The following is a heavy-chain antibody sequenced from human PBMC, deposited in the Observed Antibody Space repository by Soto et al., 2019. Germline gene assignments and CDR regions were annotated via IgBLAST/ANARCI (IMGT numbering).Heavy chain of an antibody. V-gene: IGHV4-34*01. Sequence: PSETLSLTCAVYGGSFSGYYWSWIRQPPGKGLEWIGEINHSGSTNYNPSLKSRVTISVDTSKNQFSLKLSSVTAADTAVYYCARSPYCTNGVCPKVHYYYYRDVGGKGTTVTVSS. CDR2: INHSGST. J-gene: IGHJ6*03. CDR3: ARSPYCTNGVCPKVHYYYYRDV. D-gene: IGHD2-8*01. CDR1: GGSFSGYY.